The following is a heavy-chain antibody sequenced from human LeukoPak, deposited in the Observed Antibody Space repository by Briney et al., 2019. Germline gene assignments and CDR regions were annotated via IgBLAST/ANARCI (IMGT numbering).Heavy chain of an antibody. D-gene: IGHD3-10*01. V-gene: IGHV3-33*01. CDR3: TRESGSGNYSYDY. CDR2: IWFDGSSE. Sequence: GGSLRLSCAASGFTFSSYGMHWVRQAPGKGLEWVAVIWFDGSSEYYADSVKGRFTISRDNSKNTLYLQMNSLRAEDTAVYYCTRESGSGNYSYDYWGQGTLVTVSS. CDR1: GFTFSSYG. J-gene: IGHJ4*02.